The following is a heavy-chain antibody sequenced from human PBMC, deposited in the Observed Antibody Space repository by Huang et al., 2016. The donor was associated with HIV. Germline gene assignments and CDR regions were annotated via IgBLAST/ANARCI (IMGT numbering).Heavy chain of an antibody. V-gene: IGHV1-18*01. D-gene: IGHD3-22*01. J-gene: IGHJ3*02. Sequence: QIQLMQSGPELKQPGASVTVSCKASGYTFTSYGITWVRQAPGQGPEWMGWISASSGYTEYAQKFQGRVTLTTDTSTNIAYMELRSLRSDDTAKYYCARDPKYHRIGYYRQRRGIDIWGQGTMVIVSS. CDR1: GYTFTSYG. CDR2: ISASSGYT. CDR3: ARDPKYHRIGYYRQRRGIDI.